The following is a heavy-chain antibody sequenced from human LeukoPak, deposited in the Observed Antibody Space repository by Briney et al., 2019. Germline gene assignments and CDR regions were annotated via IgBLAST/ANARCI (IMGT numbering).Heavy chain of an antibody. CDR2: MNPNSGNT. V-gene: IGHV1-8*02. CDR1: GYTFTSYG. Sequence: GASVKVSCKASGYTFTSYGISWVRQAPGQGLEWMGWMNPNSGNTGYAQKFQGRVTMTRNTSISTAYMELSSLRSEDTAVYYCARDRSGYDLGALSIDYWGQGTLVTVSS. CDR3: ARDRSGYDLGALSIDY. D-gene: IGHD5-12*01. J-gene: IGHJ4*02.